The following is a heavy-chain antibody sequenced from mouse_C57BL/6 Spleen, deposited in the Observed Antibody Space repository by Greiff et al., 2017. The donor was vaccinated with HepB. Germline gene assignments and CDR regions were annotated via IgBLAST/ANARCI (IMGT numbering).Heavy chain of an antibody. CDR3: ARKGGNYGAWFAY. D-gene: IGHD2-1*01. J-gene: IGHJ3*01. Sequence: QVQLQQSGPGLVQPSQSLSITCTVSGFSLTSYGVHWVRQSPGKGLEWLGVIWSGGSTDYNAAFISRLSISKDNSKSQVFFKMNSLQADDTAIYYCARKGGNYGAWFAYWGQGTLVTVSA. V-gene: IGHV2-2*01. CDR2: IWSGGST. CDR1: GFSLTSYG.